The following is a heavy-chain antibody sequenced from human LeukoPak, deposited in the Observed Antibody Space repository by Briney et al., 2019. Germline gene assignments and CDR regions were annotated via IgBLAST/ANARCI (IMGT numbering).Heavy chain of an antibody. V-gene: IGHV4-39*07. J-gene: IGHJ6*03. CDR3: ARVEALGWLPNYYYYMDV. Sequence: SETLSLTCTVSGGSISSSSYYWGWIRQPPGKGLEWIGSIYYSGSTYYNPSLKSRVTISVDTSKNQFSLKLSSVTAADTAVYYCARVEALGWLPNYYYYMDVWGKGTTVTISS. CDR2: IYYSGST. D-gene: IGHD3-3*01. CDR1: GGSISSSSYY.